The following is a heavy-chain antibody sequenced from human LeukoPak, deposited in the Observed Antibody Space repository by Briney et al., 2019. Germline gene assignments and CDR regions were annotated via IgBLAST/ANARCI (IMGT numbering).Heavy chain of an antibody. V-gene: IGHV3-23*01. CDR3: AKDRQGFGELFGY. D-gene: IGHD3-10*01. CDR1: GFTFNSYA. CDR2: ISGSGGST. J-gene: IGHJ4*02. Sequence: GGPLRLSCAASGFTFNSYAMSWVRQAPGKGLEWVSGISGSGGSTYYVDSVKGRSTISRDNSKNTLYLQMNSLRAEDTAVYYCAKDRQGFGELFGYWGQGTLVTVSS.